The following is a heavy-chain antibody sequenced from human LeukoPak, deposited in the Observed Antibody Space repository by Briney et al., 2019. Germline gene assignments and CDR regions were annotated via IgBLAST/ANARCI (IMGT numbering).Heavy chain of an antibody. CDR2: ISWYNGSI. Sequence: GGSLRLSCAASGFTFNDYAMQWVRHAPGKGVGGVSGISWYNGSIGYAVSVKCRFTISRDNPQNSLYLQMNSLRAEDTALYYCAKDIVGSTLEAFDIWGQGTMVTVSS. V-gene: IGHV3-9*01. J-gene: IGHJ3*02. CDR3: AKDIVGSTLEAFDI. CDR1: GFTFNDYA. D-gene: IGHD1-26*01.